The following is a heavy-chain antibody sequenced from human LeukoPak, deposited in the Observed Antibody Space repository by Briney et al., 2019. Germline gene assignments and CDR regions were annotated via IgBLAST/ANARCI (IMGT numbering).Heavy chain of an antibody. D-gene: IGHD3-10*01. CDR1: GFTFSSYS. V-gene: IGHV3-21*01. J-gene: IGHJ6*02. CDR2: ISSSSSYI. CDR3: ARVRGVRGVIITAYYYYGMDV. Sequence: KTGGSLRLSCAASGFTFSSYSMNWVRQAPGKGLEWVSSISSSSSYIYYADSVKGRFTISRDNAKNSLYLQMSSLRAEDTAVYYCARVRGVRGVIITAYYYYGMDVWGQGTTVTVSS.